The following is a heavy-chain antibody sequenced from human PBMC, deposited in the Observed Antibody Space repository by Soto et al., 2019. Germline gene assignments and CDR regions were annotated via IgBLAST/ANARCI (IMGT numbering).Heavy chain of an antibody. CDR1: GGSISSSNW. Sequence: LSLTCAVSGGSISSSNWWSWVRQPPGKGLEWIGEIYHSGSTNYNPSFKSRVAMSVDKSKNQFSLKLSSVTAADTAVYYCARATQYYFATSGYPTGNWFDPRGQG. CDR2: IYHSGST. CDR3: ARATQYYFATSGYPTGNWFDP. D-gene: IGHD3-22*01. V-gene: IGHV4-4*02. J-gene: IGHJ5*02.